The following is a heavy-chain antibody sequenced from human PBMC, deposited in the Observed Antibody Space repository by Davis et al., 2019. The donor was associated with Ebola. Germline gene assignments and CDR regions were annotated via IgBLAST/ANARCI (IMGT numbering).Heavy chain of an antibody. CDR1: GFTFSSYA. J-gene: IGHJ4*02. V-gene: IGHV3-23*01. D-gene: IGHD4-17*01. CDR3: AKQTTVTTLGPFDY. CDR2: ISGSGGST. Sequence: LSLTCASSGFTFSSYAMSWVRHAPGKGLEWVSAISGSGGSTYYADSVKGRFTISRDNSKNTLYLQMNSLRAEDTAVYYCAKQTTVTTLGPFDYWGQGTLVTVSS.